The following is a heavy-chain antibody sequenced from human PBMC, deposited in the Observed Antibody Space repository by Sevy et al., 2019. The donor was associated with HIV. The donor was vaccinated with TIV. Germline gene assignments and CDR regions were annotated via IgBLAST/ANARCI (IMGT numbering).Heavy chain of an antibody. CDR1: GGSISSGGYS. V-gene: IGHV4-30-2*01. CDR2: IYHSGST. J-gene: IGHJ4*02. D-gene: IGHD3-10*01. CDR3: ARMRVGSKSFDY. Sequence: SDTLSLTCAVSGGSISSGGYSWSWIRQPPGKGLEWIGYIYHSGSTYYNPSLKSRVTISVDRSKNQFSLKLSSVTAADTAVYYCARMRVGSKSFDYWGQGTLVTVSS.